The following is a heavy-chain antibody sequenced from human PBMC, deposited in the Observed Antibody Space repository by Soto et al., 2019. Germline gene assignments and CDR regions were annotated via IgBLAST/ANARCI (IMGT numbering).Heavy chain of an antibody. D-gene: IGHD3-3*01. CDR1: GGTFSSYA. J-gene: IGHJ6*02. CDR2: IIPIFGTA. V-gene: IGHV1-69*06. CDR3: AREGYDFWSGYYKTPYYYYGMDV. Sequence: ASVKVSRKASGGTFSSYAISWVRQAPGQGLEWMGGIIPIFGTANYAQKFQGRVTITADKSTSTAYMELSSLRSEDTAVYYCAREGYDFWSGYYKTPYYYYGMDVWGQGTTVTVSS.